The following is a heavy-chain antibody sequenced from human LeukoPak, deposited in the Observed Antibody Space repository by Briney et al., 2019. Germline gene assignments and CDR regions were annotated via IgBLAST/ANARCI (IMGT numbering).Heavy chain of an antibody. CDR2: MNPNSGNT. D-gene: IGHD3-22*01. CDR1: GYTFTSYD. J-gene: IGHJ4*02. Sequence: GASVKVSCKASGYTFTSYDINWVRQATGQGLEWMGWMNPNSGNTGYAQKFQGRVTITRNTSISTAYMELSSLRSEDTAVYYCARDPRAPYFSSGYYPGDYWGQGTLVTVSS. CDR3: ARDPRAPYFSSGYYPGDY. V-gene: IGHV1-8*03.